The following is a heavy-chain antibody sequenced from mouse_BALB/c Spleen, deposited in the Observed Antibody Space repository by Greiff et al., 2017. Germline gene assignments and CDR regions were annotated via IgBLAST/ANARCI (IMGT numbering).Heavy chain of an antibody. V-gene: IGHV1S135*01. CDR3: ARDGNYYAMDY. CDR2: IDPFNGGT. D-gene: IGHD2-1*01. CDR1: GYSFTSYY. Sequence: ESGPELMKPGASVKISCKASGYSFTSYYMHWVKQSHGKSLEWIGYIDPFNGGTSYNQNFKGKATLTVDKSSSTAYMHLSSLTSEDSAVYYCARDGNYYAMDYWGQGTPVTVSS. J-gene: IGHJ4*01.